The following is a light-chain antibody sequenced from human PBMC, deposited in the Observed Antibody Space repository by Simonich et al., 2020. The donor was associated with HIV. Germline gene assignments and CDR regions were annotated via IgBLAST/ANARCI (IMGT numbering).Light chain of an antibody. CDR3: QQYNNWPT. J-gene: IGKJ4*01. V-gene: IGKV4-1*01. CDR1: RNILYNSNNKNY. CDR2: WAS. Sequence: DIVMTQSPDSLAVSLGERATINCKSSRNILYNSNNKNYLAWYQQKPGQPPNLLIYWASTRESGVPDRFSASGSGTDFTLTISSLQAEDVAVYYCQQYNNWPTFGGGTKVEVK.